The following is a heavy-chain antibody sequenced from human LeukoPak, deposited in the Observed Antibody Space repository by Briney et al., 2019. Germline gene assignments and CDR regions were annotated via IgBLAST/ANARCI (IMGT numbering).Heavy chain of an antibody. Sequence: GASVKVSCKASGYTFTSYDINWVRQATGQGLEWMGWMNPNSSNTGYAQKFQGRVTMTRNTSISTAYMELSSLRSEDTAVYYCARGGVTTNFGYYYYMDVWGKGTTVTVSS. CDR2: MNPNSSNT. CDR3: ARGGVTTNFGYYYYMDV. J-gene: IGHJ6*03. CDR1: GYTFTSYD. D-gene: IGHD4-17*01. V-gene: IGHV1-8*01.